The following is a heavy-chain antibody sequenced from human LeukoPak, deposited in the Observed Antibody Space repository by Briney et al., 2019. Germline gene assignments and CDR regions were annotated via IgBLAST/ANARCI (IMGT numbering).Heavy chain of an antibody. Sequence: SETLSLTCTVSGGSISSRSYSWGWIRQPPGKGLEWIGSIYERGSTYYNSALKSRVTISVDTSKDQFSLKLSSVTAADTAVYYCARDLRAYYYGSGSWTDAFDIWGQGTMVTVSS. CDR1: GGSISSRSYS. J-gene: IGHJ3*02. V-gene: IGHV4-39*07. D-gene: IGHD3-10*01. CDR3: ARDLRAYYYGSGSWTDAFDI. CDR2: IYERGST.